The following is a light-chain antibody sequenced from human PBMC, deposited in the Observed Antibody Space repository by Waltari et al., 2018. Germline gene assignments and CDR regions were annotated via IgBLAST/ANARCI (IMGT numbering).Light chain of an antibody. V-gene: IGLV1-47*01. Sequence: SVLTQPPSASGTPGQRVTISCSGSSSNIDSNYVYWYQQFPGTAPKVLMFKNNQRPSGGSDRFSASKSGASASLAISGLRSDDEADYYCGTWDDSLSRPVFGGGTKLTVL. CDR2: KNN. J-gene: IGLJ3*02. CDR1: SSNIDSNY. CDR3: GTWDDSLSRPV.